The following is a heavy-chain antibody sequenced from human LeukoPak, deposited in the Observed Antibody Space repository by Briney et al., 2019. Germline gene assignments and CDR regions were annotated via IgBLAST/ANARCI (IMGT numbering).Heavy chain of an antibody. J-gene: IGHJ4*02. CDR3: ARVAHYYDSSGYYSYYFDY. Sequence: GGSLRLSCEASGFTFSDPYMSWIRQAPGKGLECLSYISGSGTDINYADSVRGRFTISRDNAKNSLYLQMNSLRAEDTALYHCARVAHYYDSSGYYSYYFDYWGQGTLVTVSS. CDR1: GFTFSDPY. CDR2: ISGSGTDI. D-gene: IGHD3-22*01. V-gene: IGHV3-11*01.